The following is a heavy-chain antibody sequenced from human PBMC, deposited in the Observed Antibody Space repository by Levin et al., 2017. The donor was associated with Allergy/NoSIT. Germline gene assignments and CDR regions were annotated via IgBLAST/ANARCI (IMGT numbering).Heavy chain of an antibody. CDR3: AREDSRSGYWYFDL. Sequence: SETLSLTCTVSGGSISSYYWSWIRQPPGKGLEWIGYIYYSGSTNYNPSLKSRVTISVDTSKNQFSLKLSSVTAADTAVYYCAREDSRSGYWYFDLWGRGTLVTVSS. D-gene: IGHD6-25*01. CDR1: GGSISSYY. CDR2: IYYSGST. V-gene: IGHV4-59*01. J-gene: IGHJ2*01.